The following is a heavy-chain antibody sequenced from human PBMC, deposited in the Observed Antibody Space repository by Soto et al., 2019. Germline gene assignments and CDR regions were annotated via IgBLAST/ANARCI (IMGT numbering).Heavy chain of an antibody. CDR3: AIVLSRNYVRYGIDV. CDR1: GGTFSSYA. V-gene: IGHV1-69*13. J-gene: IGHJ6*02. D-gene: IGHD3-10*02. CDR2: IIPIFGTA. Sequence: GASVKVSCKASGGTFSSYAISWVRQAPGQGLEWMGGIIPIFGTANYAQKFQGRVTITADESTSTAYMELSSLRSEDTAVYYCAIVLSRNYVRYGIDVCPQATTVTLS.